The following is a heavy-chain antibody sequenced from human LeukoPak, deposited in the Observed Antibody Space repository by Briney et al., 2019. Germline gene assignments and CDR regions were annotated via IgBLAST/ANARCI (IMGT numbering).Heavy chain of an antibody. Sequence: GGSLRLSCAASGFTFSSYAMLWVRQAPGKGLEWVAVISYDGSNKYYADSVKGRFTISRDNSKNTLYLQMNSLRAEDTAVYYCATDLRLVGATEDLEGDFDYWGQGTLVTVSS. CDR2: ISYDGSNK. CDR1: GFTFSSYA. D-gene: IGHD1-26*01. J-gene: IGHJ4*02. V-gene: IGHV3-30-3*01. CDR3: ATDLRLVGATEDLEGDFDY.